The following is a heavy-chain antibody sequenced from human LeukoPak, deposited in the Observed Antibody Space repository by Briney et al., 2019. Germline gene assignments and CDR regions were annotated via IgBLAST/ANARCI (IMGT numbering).Heavy chain of an antibody. J-gene: IGHJ4*02. V-gene: IGHV1-2*02. Sequence: ASVKVSCKASGYTFTGYYMHWVRQAPGQGLEWMGWINPNSGGTNYAQKFQGRVTMTRDTSISTAYMELRSLRSDDTAVYYCARAVIVGYDSSGYRQYYFDYWGQGTLVTVSS. D-gene: IGHD3-22*01. CDR3: ARAVIVGYDSSGYRQYYFDY. CDR2: INPNSGGT. CDR1: GYTFTGYY.